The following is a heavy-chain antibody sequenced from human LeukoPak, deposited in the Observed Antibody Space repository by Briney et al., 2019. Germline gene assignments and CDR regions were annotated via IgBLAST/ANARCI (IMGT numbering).Heavy chain of an antibody. D-gene: IGHD3-22*01. J-gene: IGHJ4*02. CDR3: ARDHLGKYYYDSSGYYYY. V-gene: IGHV3-11*01. Sequence: GGSLRLSCAASAFNISDYYMTWIRQAPGKGLEWVSYISGPGSTIYYADSVKGRFTISRDNAKNSLFLQMNNLRAEDTAVYYCARDHLGKYYYDSSGYYYYWGQGTLVTVSS. CDR2: ISGPGSTI. CDR1: AFNISDYY.